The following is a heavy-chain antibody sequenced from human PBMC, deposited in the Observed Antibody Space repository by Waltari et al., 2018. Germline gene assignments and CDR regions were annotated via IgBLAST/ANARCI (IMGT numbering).Heavy chain of an antibody. J-gene: IGHJ5*02. D-gene: IGHD1-26*01. CDR3: ARADRGRSGKYASPAWGP. CDR1: GGGSFSDYY. V-gene: IGHV4-34*01. Sequence: QVQLQQWGAGLLKPSETLSLTCAVYGGGSFSDYYWNWIRQHPGKGLEWIGEIHHSGRTNYNPSLKNRLTISLDTSKSQFSLKMRSVTAADTAVYYCARADRGRSGKYASPAWGPWGQGTLVTVSS. CDR2: IHHSGRT.